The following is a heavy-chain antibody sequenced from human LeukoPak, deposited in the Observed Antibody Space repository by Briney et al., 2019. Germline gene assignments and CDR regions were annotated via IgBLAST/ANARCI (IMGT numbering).Heavy chain of an antibody. Sequence: ASVKVSCKASGYDFINYGITWVRQAPGQGLEWMGWISLYNGNTDYKLQGRVTMTTDTSTSTAYMELRSLRSDDTAVYYCARVSWFGEWYDYWGQGTLVTVSS. CDR2: ISLYNGNT. CDR3: ARVSWFGEWYDY. D-gene: IGHD3-10*01. J-gene: IGHJ4*02. V-gene: IGHV1-18*01. CDR1: GYDFINYG.